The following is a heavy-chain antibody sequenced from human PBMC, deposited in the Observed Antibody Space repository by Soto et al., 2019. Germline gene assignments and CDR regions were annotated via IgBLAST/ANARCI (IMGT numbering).Heavy chain of an antibody. CDR3: ATTGTTNAFDI. V-gene: IGHV3-21*01. Sequence: GGSLRLSCAASGFTFSSYSMNWVRQAPGKGLEWVSSISSSSSYIYYADSVKGRFTISRDNAKNSLYLQMNSLRAEDTDVHYCATTGTTNAFDIWGQGTMVTVSS. D-gene: IGHD1-1*01. CDR2: ISSSSSYI. J-gene: IGHJ3*02. CDR1: GFTFSSYS.